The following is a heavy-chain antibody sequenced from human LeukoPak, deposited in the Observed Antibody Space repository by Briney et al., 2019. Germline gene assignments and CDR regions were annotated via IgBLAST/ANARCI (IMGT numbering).Heavy chain of an antibody. Sequence: PSETLSLTCTVSGGSITTSGYYWGWIRQSPGKGLEWIGSIYYSGSTHYNPTLKSRATISGDTPKNQFSLKLSSVTAADTAVYYCARQTGSGLFILPGGQGTLVTVSS. CDR2: IYYSGST. CDR1: GGSITTSGYY. J-gene: IGHJ4*02. V-gene: IGHV4-39*01. CDR3: ARQTGSGLFILP. D-gene: IGHD3/OR15-3a*01.